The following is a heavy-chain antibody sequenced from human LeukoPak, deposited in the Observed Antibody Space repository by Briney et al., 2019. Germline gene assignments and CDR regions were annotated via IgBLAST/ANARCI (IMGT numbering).Heavy chain of an antibody. CDR3: ARVSPNLYFDY. CDR1: GGSISSSSYY. CDR2: IYYSGST. V-gene: IGHV4-39*07. Sequence: SETLSLTCTVSGGSISSSSYYWGWIRQPPGKGLEWIGSIYYSGSTYYNPSLKSRVTISVDTSKNQFSLKLSSVTAADTAVYYCARVSPNLYFDYWGQGTLVTVSS. J-gene: IGHJ4*02. D-gene: IGHD1-14*01.